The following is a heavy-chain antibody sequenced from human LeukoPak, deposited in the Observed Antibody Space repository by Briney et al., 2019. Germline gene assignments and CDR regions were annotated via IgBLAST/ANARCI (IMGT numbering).Heavy chain of an antibody. CDR2: ISSSSSYI. Sequence: SLGSLRLSCAASGFTFSSYSMNWVRQAPGKGLEWVSSISSSSSYIYYADSVKGRFTISRDNAKNSLYLQMNSLRAEDTAVYYCARGSVVVVAATPGYWGQGTLVTVSS. CDR1: GFTFSSYS. CDR3: ARGSVVVVAATPGY. D-gene: IGHD2-15*01. V-gene: IGHV3-21*01. J-gene: IGHJ4*02.